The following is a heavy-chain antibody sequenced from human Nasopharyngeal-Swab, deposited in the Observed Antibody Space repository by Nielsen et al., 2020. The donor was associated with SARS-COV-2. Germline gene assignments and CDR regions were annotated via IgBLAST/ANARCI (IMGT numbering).Heavy chain of an antibody. V-gene: IGHV3-23*01. D-gene: IGHD6-13*01. CDR2: ISGSGGST. CDR3: AKVLQQLVYDAFDI. J-gene: IGHJ3*02. Sequence: VRQAPGKGLEWVSAISGSGGSTYYADSVKGRFTISRDNSKNTLYLQMNSLRAEDPAVYYCAKVLQQLVYDAFDIWGQGTMVTVSS.